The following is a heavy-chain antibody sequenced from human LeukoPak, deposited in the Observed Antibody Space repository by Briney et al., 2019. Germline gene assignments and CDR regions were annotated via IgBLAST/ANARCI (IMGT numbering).Heavy chain of an antibody. V-gene: IGHV1-69*02. CDR2: IIPILGIA. D-gene: IGHD6-19*01. Sequence: SVKVSCKASGGTFSSYTISWVRQAPGQGLEWMGRIIPILGIANDAQKFQGRVTITADKSTSTAYMELSSLRSEDTAVYYCARVGGSDSSGSSDYWGQGTLVTVSS. CDR1: GGTFSSYT. CDR3: ARVGGSDSSGSSDY. J-gene: IGHJ4*02.